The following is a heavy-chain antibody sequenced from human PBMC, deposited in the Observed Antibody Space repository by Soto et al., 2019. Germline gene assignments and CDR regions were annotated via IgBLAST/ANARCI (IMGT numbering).Heavy chain of an antibody. D-gene: IGHD5-12*01. CDR3: VLGGYDLHFDY. CDR1: GYTFTGYY. V-gene: IGHV1-2*04. J-gene: IGHJ4*02. CDR2: INPNSGDT. Sequence: QVQLVQSGAEVKKPGASVKVSCKASGYTFTGYYMHWVRQAPGQGLEWMGWINPNSGDTNYAQKFQGWVTMTRDTSISTAYMELSRLRSDDTAVYYCVLGGYDLHFDYWGQGTLVTVSS.